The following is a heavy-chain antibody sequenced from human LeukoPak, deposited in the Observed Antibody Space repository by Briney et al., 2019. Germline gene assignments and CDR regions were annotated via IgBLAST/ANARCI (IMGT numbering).Heavy chain of an antibody. CDR3: ANLYSRARGYY. V-gene: IGHV3-23*01. J-gene: IGHJ4*02. CDR2: ISGSGGST. Sequence: GGSLRLSCAASGFTFSSYAMSWVRQAPGKGLEWVSAISGSGGSTYYADSVKGRFTISRDNSKNTLYLQMNSLRAEDTAVYYCANLYSRARGYYWGQGTLVTVSS. D-gene: IGHD6-13*01. CDR1: GFTFSSYA.